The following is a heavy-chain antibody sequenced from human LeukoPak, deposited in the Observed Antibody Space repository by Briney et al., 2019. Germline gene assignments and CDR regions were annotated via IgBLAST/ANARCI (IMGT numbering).Heavy chain of an antibody. CDR3: ARKNDYGDFHFDY. J-gene: IGHJ4*02. Sequence: PGGSLRLSCAASGFTFSKYWMTWVRQAPGEGLEWVANIKQDGSEKNSVDSVKGRFTISRDNAKNSLYLQMNSLRAEDTAVYYCARKNDYGDFHFDYWGQGTLVTVSS. CDR1: GFTFSKYW. V-gene: IGHV3-7*04. CDR2: IKQDGSEK. D-gene: IGHD4-17*01.